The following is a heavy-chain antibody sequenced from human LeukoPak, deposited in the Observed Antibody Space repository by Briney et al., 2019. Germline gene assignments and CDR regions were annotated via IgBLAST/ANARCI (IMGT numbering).Heavy chain of an antibody. CDR2: IYHSGST. CDR3: ARAHYYGSGSSLSNWFDP. D-gene: IGHD3-10*01. CDR1: GGSISSGGYS. J-gene: IGHJ5*02. Sequence: NSSETLSLTCAVSGGSISSGGYSWSWIRQPPGKGLEWIGYIYHSGSTYYNPSLKSRVTISVDRSKNQFSLKLSSVTAADTAVYYCARAHYYGSGSSLSNWFDPWGQGTLVTVSS. V-gene: IGHV4-30-2*01.